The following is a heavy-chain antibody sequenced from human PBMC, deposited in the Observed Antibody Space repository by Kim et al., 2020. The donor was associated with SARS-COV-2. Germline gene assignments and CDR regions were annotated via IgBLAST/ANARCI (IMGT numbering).Heavy chain of an antibody. J-gene: IGHJ4*02. D-gene: IGHD4-17*01. CDR3: ARDDYGEVVY. CDR2: TA. V-gene: IGHV1-69*01. Sequence: TANYAQKVQGRVTITADESTSSAYMELSSLRSEDTAVYYCARDDYGEVVYWGQGTLVTVSS.